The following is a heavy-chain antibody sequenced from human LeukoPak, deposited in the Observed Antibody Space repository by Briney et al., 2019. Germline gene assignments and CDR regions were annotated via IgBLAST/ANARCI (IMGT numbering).Heavy chain of an antibody. CDR2: ISAYTGNT. D-gene: IGHD6-6*01. Sequence: ASVKLSCKASGYPFTSYGITWVRQAPGQGPEWMGWISAYTGNTNYAQKFQGRVSMTTGTSTTTAYMELRSLRSDDTAVYYCARSYSSSSNFDYWGQGTLVTVSS. J-gene: IGHJ4*02. V-gene: IGHV1-18*01. CDR1: GYPFTSYG. CDR3: ARSYSSSSNFDY.